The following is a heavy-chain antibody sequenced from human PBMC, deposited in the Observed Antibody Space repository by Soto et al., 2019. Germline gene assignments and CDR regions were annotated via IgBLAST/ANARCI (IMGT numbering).Heavy chain of an antibody. J-gene: IGHJ4*02. Sequence: QLQLQESGPGLVKPSETLSLTCTVSGGSISSSSYYWGWIRQPPGKGLEWIGSIYYSGSTYYNPSLRRRAPIPVDTSKNQFSLKLGSVTAADTVVYYCARLGGGGGWPYYFDYWGQGTLVTVSS. D-gene: IGHD6-19*01. CDR2: IYYSGST. V-gene: IGHV4-39*01. CDR3: ARLGGGGGWPYYFDY. CDR1: GGSISSSSYY.